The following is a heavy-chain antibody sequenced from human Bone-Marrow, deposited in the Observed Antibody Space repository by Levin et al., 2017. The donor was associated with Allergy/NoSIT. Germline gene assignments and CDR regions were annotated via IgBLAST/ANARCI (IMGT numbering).Heavy chain of an antibody. CDR3: ARLTGYLGLEIGDY. Sequence: SCAASGFTFSSYSMNWVRQAPGKGLEWVSSISSSSSYIYYADSVKGRFTISRDNAKNSLYLQMNSLRAEDTAVYYCARLTGYLGLEIGDYWGQGTLVTVSS. D-gene: IGHD7-27*01. J-gene: IGHJ4*02. V-gene: IGHV3-21*01. CDR1: GFTFSSYS. CDR2: ISSSSSYI.